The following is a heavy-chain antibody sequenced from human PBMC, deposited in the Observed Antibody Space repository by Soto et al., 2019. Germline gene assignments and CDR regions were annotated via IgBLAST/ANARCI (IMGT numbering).Heavy chain of an antibody. V-gene: IGHV1-69*01. CDR3: ASMGKNYNWEYYFDY. Sequence: VKVSCKASGGTFSSYAISWVRQAPGQGLEWMGGIIPIFGTANYAQKFQGRVTITADESTSTAYMELSSLRSEDTAVYYCASMGKNYNWEYYFDYWGQGTLVTVSS. CDR2: IIPIFGTA. D-gene: IGHD1-20*01. CDR1: GGTFSSYA. J-gene: IGHJ4*02.